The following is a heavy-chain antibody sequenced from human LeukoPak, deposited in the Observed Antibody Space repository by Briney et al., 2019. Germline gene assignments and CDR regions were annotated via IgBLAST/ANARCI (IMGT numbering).Heavy chain of an antibody. Sequence: ASVKVSCKASGYTFTSYAMHWVRQAPGQRLEWMGWINAGNGNTKYSQKLQGRVTITRDTSASTAYMELSSLRSEDTAVYYCARACITMVRGVLDYWGQGTLVTVSS. D-gene: IGHD3-10*01. CDR3: ARACITMVRGVLDY. V-gene: IGHV1-3*01. CDR2: INAGNGNT. CDR1: GYTFTSYA. J-gene: IGHJ4*02.